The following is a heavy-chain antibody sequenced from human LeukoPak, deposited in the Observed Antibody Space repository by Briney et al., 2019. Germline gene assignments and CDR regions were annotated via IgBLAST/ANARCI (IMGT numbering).Heavy chain of an antibody. CDR3: ARSSSSWYPLFDY. J-gene: IGHJ4*02. CDR2: IRNKANSYTT. V-gene: IGHV3-72*01. D-gene: IGHD6-13*01. Sequence: PGRSLRLSCAASGFTFSDHYMDWVRQAPGKGLEWVARIRNKANSYTTEYAASVKGRFTISRDDSNNSLYLQMNSLKTEDTAVYYCARSSSSWYPLFDYWGQGTQVTVSS. CDR1: GFTFSDHY.